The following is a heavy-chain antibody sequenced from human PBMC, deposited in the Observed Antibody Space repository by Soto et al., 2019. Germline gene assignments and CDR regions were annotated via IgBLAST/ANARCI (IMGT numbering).Heavy chain of an antibody. CDR2: IYASGAT. V-gene: IGHV4-59*01. D-gene: IGHD3-10*01. J-gene: IGHJ4*02. CDR1: GGSISTYY. CDR3: ARSHSFDGSIYHYYFDF. Sequence: LSLTCTVSGGSISTYYWSWIRQPPGGTLEWIGYIYASGATTYNPSLESRVTMSVDMPNNEFSLELTSLTAADTAVYYCARSHSFDGSIYHYYFDFWGQGTLVTVSS.